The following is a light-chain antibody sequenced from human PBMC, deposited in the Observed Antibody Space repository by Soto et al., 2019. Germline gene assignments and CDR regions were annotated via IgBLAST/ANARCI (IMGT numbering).Light chain of an antibody. CDR1: SSNIGAGYD. Sequence: QSVLTQPPSVSGAPGQTVTISCTGSSSNIGAGYDVHWYQQLPGPAPKLLIYGNSTGPSGVPDRFSGSKSGATASLAITGGQDEDEADYYCQSYDSSLSAVVFGGGTKLTVL. J-gene: IGLJ2*01. V-gene: IGLV1-40*01. CDR3: QSYDSSLSAVV. CDR2: GNS.